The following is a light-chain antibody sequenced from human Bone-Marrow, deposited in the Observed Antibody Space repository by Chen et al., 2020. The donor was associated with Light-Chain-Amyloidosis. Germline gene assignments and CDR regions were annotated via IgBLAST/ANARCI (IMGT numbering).Light chain of an antibody. Sequence: IQLTQSPSSLSASVGDTVTITCRASQDITGSLAWYQQKPGKAPKVLIYAAATLQSGVPSRFSGGVSGTEFTLTISSLQPEDLATYCCQQFNTDPPWTFGQGTKVDLK. CDR1: QDITGS. CDR2: AAA. J-gene: IGKJ1*01. CDR3: QQFNTDPPWT. V-gene: IGKV1-9*01.